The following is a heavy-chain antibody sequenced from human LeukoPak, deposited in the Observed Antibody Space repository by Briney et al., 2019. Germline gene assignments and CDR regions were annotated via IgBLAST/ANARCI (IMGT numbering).Heavy chain of an antibody. CDR3: ARGIYGDFGYYYYYMDV. CDR1: GYTFTSYD. CDR2: MNPNSGNT. D-gene: IGHD4-17*01. V-gene: IGHV1-8*01. Sequence: ASVKVSCKASGYTFTSYDINWVRQATGQGLEWMGWMNPNSGNTGYAQKFQGRVTMTRNTSISTAYMELSSLRSEDTAVYYCARGIYGDFGYYYYYMDVWGKGTTVTVSS. J-gene: IGHJ6*03.